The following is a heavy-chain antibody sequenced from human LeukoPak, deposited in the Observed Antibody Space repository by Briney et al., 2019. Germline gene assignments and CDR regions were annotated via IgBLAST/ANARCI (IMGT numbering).Heavy chain of an antibody. CDR2: ITPILGIA. V-gene: IGHV1-69*04. J-gene: IGHJ4*02. Sequence: SVKVSCKASGGTFSSYAISWVRQAPGQGLEWMGRITPILGIANYAQKFQGRVTITADKSTSTAYMELSSLRSEDTAVYYCARDRDSSGYYYSAYWGQGTLVTVSS. D-gene: IGHD3-22*01. CDR1: GGTFSSYA. CDR3: ARDRDSSGYYYSAY.